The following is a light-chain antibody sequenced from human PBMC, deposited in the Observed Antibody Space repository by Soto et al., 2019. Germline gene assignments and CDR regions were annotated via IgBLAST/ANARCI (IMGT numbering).Light chain of an antibody. CDR3: QQRYNWPVT. CDR2: DAS. J-gene: IGKJ2*01. V-gene: IGKV3-11*01. Sequence: EIVLTQSPATLSLSPGERATRSCRASQSVSTYLAWYQQKPGQAPRLLIYDASNRATDMPARFSGSGSGTDFTLTISSLEPEDFAVYYCQQRYNWPVTFGQGTKLEIK. CDR1: QSVSTY.